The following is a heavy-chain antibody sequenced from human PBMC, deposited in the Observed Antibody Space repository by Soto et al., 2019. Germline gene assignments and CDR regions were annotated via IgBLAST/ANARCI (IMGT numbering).Heavy chain of an antibody. J-gene: IGHJ4*02. V-gene: IGHV1-69*06. Sequence: ASVKVSCKASGGTFSSYAISWVRQAPGQGLEWMGGIIPIFGTANYAQKFQGRVTITADKSTSTAYMELSSLRSEDTAVYYCASVDYGAYIPHFDYWGQGTLVTVSS. D-gene: IGHD4-17*01. CDR3: ASVDYGAYIPHFDY. CDR2: IIPIFGTA. CDR1: GGTFSSYA.